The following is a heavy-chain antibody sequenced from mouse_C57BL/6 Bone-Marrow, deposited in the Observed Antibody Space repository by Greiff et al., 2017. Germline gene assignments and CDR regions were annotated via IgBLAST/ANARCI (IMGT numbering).Heavy chain of an antibody. D-gene: IGHD2-5*01. CDR2: IYPGSGST. CDR1: GYTFTSYW. CDR3: ARTTIVTHYYAMDY. V-gene: IGHV1-55*01. J-gene: IGHJ4*01. Sequence: QVQLQQPGAELVKPGASVKMSCKASGYTFTSYWITWVKQRPGQGLEWIGDIYPGSGSTNYNEKFKSKATLTVDTSSSTAYMQLSSLTSEDSAVXYWARTTIVTHYYAMDYWGQGTSVTVSS.